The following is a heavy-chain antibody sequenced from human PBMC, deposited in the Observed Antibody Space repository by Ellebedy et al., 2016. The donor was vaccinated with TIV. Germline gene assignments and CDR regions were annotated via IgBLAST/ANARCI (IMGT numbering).Heavy chain of an antibody. V-gene: IGHV3-23*01. CDR2: ISESGDET. Sequence: GESLKISXAASGFTFSSFGMHWVRQAPGTGLEWVSAISESGDETYYTDSVKGRFTVSRDNFGQILYLQMNSLRADDSARYYCTKGGWLDDWGPGTLVTVSS. CDR3: TKGGWLDD. D-gene: IGHD6-19*01. CDR1: GFTFSSFG. J-gene: IGHJ4*02.